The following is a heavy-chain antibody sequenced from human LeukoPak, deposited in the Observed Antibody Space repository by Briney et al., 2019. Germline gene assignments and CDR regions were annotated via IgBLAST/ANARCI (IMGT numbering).Heavy chain of an antibody. Sequence: PSGTLSLTCTVSGGSISSYYWSWIRQPPGKGLEWIGYIYYSGSTNYNPSLKSRVTISVDTSKDQFSLKLSSVTAADTAVYYCGRSLGYYFDYWGQGTLVTVSS. V-gene: IGHV4-59*01. CDR3: GRSLGYYFDY. CDR2: IYYSGST. J-gene: IGHJ4*02. CDR1: GGSISSYY.